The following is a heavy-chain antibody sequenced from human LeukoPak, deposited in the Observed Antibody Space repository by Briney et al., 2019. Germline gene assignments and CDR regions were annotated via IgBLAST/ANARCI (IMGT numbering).Heavy chain of an antibody. CDR3: AREPPPQFDNWFDP. J-gene: IGHJ5*02. D-gene: IGHD3-10*01. Sequence: PGRSLRLAFAAAGFTFSSSSMNSVRQPPRKWLEWVSYISSSSSTIYYADTVKGRFTISRDNAKNSLYLQMNSLRAEDTAVYYCAREPPPQFDNWFDPWGQGTLVTVSS. CDR2: ISSSSSTI. CDR1: GFTFSSSS. V-gene: IGHV3-48*01.